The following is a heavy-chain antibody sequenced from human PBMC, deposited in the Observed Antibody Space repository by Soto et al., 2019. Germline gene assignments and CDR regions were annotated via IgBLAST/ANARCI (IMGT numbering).Heavy chain of an antibody. J-gene: IGHJ4*02. CDR2: SSNSGTFT. CDR3: ARSGDNYNVLDY. Sequence: PAGSLRLSCAASGFSISDHYMSWIRQAPGKGLEWVSYSSNSGTFTKYADSMKGRFSISRDNAKNPLYLEINSLRGEDTALYYCARSGDNYNVLDYWGQGTPVTVSS. V-gene: IGHV3-11*03. D-gene: IGHD1-1*01. CDR1: GFSISDHY.